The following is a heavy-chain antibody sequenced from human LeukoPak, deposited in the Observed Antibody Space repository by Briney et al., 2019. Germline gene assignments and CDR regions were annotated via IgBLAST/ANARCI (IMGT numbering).Heavy chain of an antibody. Sequence: SETLSLTCTVSGGSIGSGSYYWSWIRQPAGKTLEWIGRIHITVGTNYNPSLKSRVTISLDTSKNQFSLMVSSVTAADTPVYYCATSDLATPGGIDYWGQGTLVTVSS. CDR2: IHITVGT. J-gene: IGHJ4*02. V-gene: IGHV4-61*02. CDR3: ATSDLATPGGIDY. CDR1: GGSIGSGSYY.